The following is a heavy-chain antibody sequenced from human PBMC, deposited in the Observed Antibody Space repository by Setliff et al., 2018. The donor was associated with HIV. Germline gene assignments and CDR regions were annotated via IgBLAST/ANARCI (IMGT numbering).Heavy chain of an antibody. Sequence: NPSETLSLTCTVSGGSISSHYWSWIRQPPGKGLEWIGYIHYSGSTYFNPSLKSRVSMSLDTSKNQFSLEVNSLSSADTAVYYCARMAIQFGDYHFDDWGQGALVTVSS. V-gene: IGHV4-59*11. CDR1: GGSISSHY. CDR3: ARMAIQFGDYHFDD. D-gene: IGHD3-10*01. J-gene: IGHJ4*02. CDR2: IHYSGST.